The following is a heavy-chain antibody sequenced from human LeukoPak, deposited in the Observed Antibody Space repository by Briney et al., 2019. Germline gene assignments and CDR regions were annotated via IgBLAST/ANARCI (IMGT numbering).Heavy chain of an antibody. CDR1: GLSFSNCA. CDR2: ISGSGDST. J-gene: IGHJ3*02. V-gene: IGHV3-23*01. D-gene: IGHD2-15*01. CDR3: AKANVVVVAASQDAFDI. Sequence: PGGSLRLSCAASGLSFSNCAMSWVRQAPGKRLEWVSSISGSGDSTYYADSVKGRFTISRDNFKSSLYLQMNGLRAEDTAVYYCAKANVVVVAASQDAFDIWGQGTMVTVSS.